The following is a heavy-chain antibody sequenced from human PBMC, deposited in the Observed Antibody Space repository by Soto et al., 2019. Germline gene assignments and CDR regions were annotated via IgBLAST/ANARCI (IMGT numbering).Heavy chain of an antibody. Sequence: GWSLRLSCAASGFTFSSYAMSWVRQAPGKGLEWVSAISGSGGSTYYADSVKGRFTISRDNSKNTLYLQMNSLRAEDTAVYYCAKDHGGDYGDPLYYFDYWGQGTLVTVSS. CDR3: AKDHGGDYGDPLYYFDY. CDR2: ISGSGGST. CDR1: GFTFSSYA. J-gene: IGHJ4*02. D-gene: IGHD4-17*01. V-gene: IGHV3-23*01.